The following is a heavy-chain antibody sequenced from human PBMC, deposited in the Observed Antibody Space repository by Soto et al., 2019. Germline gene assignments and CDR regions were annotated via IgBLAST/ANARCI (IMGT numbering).Heavy chain of an antibody. CDR3: AREARYAFDI. V-gene: IGHV3-64*02. CDR1: GFTFSSYA. Sequence: GGSLILSWAASGFTFSSYAMHWVRQAPGKGLEYVSAISSNGGSTYYADSVKGRFTISRDNSKNTLYLQMGSLRAEDMAVYYCAREARYAFDIWGQGTMVTVSS. CDR2: ISSNGGST. J-gene: IGHJ3*02. D-gene: IGHD3-3*01.